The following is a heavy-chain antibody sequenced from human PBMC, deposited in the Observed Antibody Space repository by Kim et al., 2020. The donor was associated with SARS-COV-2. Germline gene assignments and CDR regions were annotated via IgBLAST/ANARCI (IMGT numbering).Heavy chain of an antibody. V-gene: IGHV3-48*03. CDR2: ISISGGSI. D-gene: IGHD6-13*01. Sequence: GGSLRLSCAASEFTFSTYEMSWVRQAPGKGLEWVSYISISGGSIYYADSVKGRFTISRDNAKNSLFLQMNSLRAEDTAVYYCARDRIATSGKDAFDIWGQGTMVTVSS. CDR1: EFTFSTYE. J-gene: IGHJ3*02. CDR3: ARDRIATSGKDAFDI.